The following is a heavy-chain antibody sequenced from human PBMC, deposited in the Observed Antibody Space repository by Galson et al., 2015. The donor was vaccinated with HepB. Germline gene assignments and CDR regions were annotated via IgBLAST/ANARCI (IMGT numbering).Heavy chain of an antibody. Sequence: SLRLSCAASGFTLSNAWMSWVRQAPGKGLEWVGRIKSKADGGTTDYAAPVKGRFTISRDDSKNTLYLQMNSLKTEDTAVYYCTTPYYDYGPDYWGQGTLVTVSS. CDR3: TTPYYDYGPDY. V-gene: IGHV3-15*01. CDR2: IKSKADGGTT. CDR1: GFTLSNAW. J-gene: IGHJ4*02. D-gene: IGHD4-17*01.